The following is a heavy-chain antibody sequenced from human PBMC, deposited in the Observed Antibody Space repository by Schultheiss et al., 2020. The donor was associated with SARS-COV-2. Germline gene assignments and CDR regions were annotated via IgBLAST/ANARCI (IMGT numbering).Heavy chain of an antibody. CDR3: AHKKLTSTFDY. Sequence: SGPTLVKPTQTLTLTCTFSGFSLSSSGVGVGWIRQPPGKALEWLALIYWDDDKRYSPSLESRVTITKDTSKNQVVLTMSNMDPVDTATYYCAHKKLTSTFDYWGQGTLVTVSS. D-gene: IGHD4-11*01. J-gene: IGHJ4*02. CDR1: GFSLSSSGVG. CDR2: IYWDDDK. V-gene: IGHV2-5*02.